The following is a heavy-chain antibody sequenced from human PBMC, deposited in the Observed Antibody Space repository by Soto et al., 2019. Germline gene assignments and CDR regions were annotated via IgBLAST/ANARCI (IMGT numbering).Heavy chain of an antibody. CDR1: GGSISRGGYY. D-gene: IGHD4-17*01. J-gene: IGHJ4*02. Sequence: SETLSLTCTVSGGSISRGGYYWSWIRQHPGKVLEWIGYIYYSGSTYYNPSLKSRVTISVDTSKNQFSLKLSSVTASYTAVYYCARGTTVTDLFDYWGQGTLVTVS. CDR3: ARGTTVTDLFDY. CDR2: IYYSGST. V-gene: IGHV4-31*03.